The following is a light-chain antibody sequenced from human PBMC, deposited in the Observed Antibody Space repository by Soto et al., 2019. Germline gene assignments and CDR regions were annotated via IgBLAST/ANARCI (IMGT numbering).Light chain of an antibody. CDR2: EVS. Sequence: QSALTQPASVSGSPGRSISISCTGTSSDIGAYNYVSWYQQHPGKAPKLIIFEVSNRPSGVSNRFSGSKSGNTASLTISGLQPEDEADYHCSSYTGGTTYWIFGGGTKLTVL. J-gene: IGLJ2*01. CDR3: SSYTGGTTYWI. CDR1: SSDIGAYNY. V-gene: IGLV2-14*03.